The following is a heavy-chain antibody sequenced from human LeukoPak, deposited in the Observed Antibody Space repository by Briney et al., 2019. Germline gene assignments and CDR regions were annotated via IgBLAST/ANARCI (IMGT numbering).Heavy chain of an antibody. J-gene: IGHJ4*02. CDR3: ARTTGWAYYFDS. V-gene: IGHV4-59*01. D-gene: IGHD1-14*01. CDR2: IQDSGST. Sequence: SETLSLTCTVSGGSISSYYWSWLRQPPGKGLEWIGNIQDSGSTNYNPSLKSRVTISVDTSKDQFSLKLSSVTAADTAVYYCARTTGWAYYFDSWGQGALVTVSS. CDR1: GGSISSYY.